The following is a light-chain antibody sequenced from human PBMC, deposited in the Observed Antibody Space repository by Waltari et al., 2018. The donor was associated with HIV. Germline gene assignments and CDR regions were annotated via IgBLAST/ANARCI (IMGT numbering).Light chain of an antibody. V-gene: IGLV3-19*01. CDR1: SHHSYY. CDR3: YSRDTNDHRRAV. CDR2: GKN. J-gene: IGLJ3*02. Sequence: SSELTQDPAVSVALGQTVRITCQGDSHHSYYASWYQQKPGQAPVLVLYGKNIRPSGISDRFSGSSSGNTASLTITSTQAEDEADYYCYSRDTNDHRRAVFGGGTRVTVL.